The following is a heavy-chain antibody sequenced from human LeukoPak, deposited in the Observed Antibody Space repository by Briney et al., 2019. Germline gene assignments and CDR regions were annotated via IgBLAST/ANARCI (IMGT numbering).Heavy chain of an antibody. D-gene: IGHD6-19*01. V-gene: IGHV3-11*04. CDR3: TRRGVAGGYYFDY. J-gene: IGHJ4*02. Sequence: GGSLRLSCAASGFTFSDYYMTWVRQAPGKGLEWVSFISTSGDTISYADSVKGRFTISRDNPRNSLYLQMNSLKVEDTAVYYCTRRGVAGGYYFDYWGQGTLVTVSS. CDR1: GFTFSDYY. CDR2: ISTSGDTI.